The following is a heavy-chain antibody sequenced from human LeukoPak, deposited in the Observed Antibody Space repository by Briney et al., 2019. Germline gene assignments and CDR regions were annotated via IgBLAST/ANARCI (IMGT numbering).Heavy chain of an antibody. V-gene: IGHV1-69*13. CDR2: IIPIFGTA. D-gene: IGHD2-21*02. J-gene: IGHJ4*02. Sequence: SVKVSCKASGGTFSSYAISWVRQAPGQGLEWMGGIIPIFGTANYAQKFQGRVTITADESTSTAYMELSSLRSEDTAVYYCARGGAAYCGGDCYFDYWGQGALVTVSS. CDR1: GGTFSSYA. CDR3: ARGGAAYCGGDCYFDY.